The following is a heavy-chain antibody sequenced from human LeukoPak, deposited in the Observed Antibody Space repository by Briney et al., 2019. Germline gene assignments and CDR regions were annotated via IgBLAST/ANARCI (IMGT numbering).Heavy chain of an antibody. CDR2: IYHSGST. D-gene: IGHD3-3*01. J-gene: IGHJ3*02. V-gene: IGHV4-59*12. Sequence: SETLSLTCTVSGGSISSYYWSWIRQPPGKGPEWIGEIYHSGSTNYNPSLKSRVTISVDKSKNQFSLKLSSVTAADTAVYYCARDLKGITIFGVVIEGMLFDIWGQGTMVTVSS. CDR1: GGSISSYY. CDR3: ARDLKGITIFGVVIEGMLFDI.